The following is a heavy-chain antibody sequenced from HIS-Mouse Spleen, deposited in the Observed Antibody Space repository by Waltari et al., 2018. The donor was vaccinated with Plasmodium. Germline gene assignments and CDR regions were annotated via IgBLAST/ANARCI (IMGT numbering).Heavy chain of an antibody. Sequence: QVQLQQWGAGLLKPSETLSLTCAVYGGSFSGYSWSWIRQPQGKGLEWIGEINHSGSTNYNPALKSRGTISVDTSKNQFSLKLSSVTAADTAVYYCASSGSGSYYYWGQGTLVTVSS. CDR1: GGSFSGYS. J-gene: IGHJ4*02. V-gene: IGHV4-34*01. CDR2: INHSGST. D-gene: IGHD3-10*01. CDR3: ASSGSGSYYY.